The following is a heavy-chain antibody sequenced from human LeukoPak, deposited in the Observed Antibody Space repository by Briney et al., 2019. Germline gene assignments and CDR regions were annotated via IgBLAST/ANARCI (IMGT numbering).Heavy chain of an antibody. D-gene: IGHD1-26*01. CDR1: GFTFDDYG. J-gene: IGHJ6*03. CDR2: INWNGGST. V-gene: IGHV3-20*04. CDR3: ARGFALRPNLPTNYYMDV. Sequence: PGGSLRLSCAASGFTFDDYGMSWVRQAPGKGLEWVSGINWNGGSTGYADSVKGRFTISRDNAKNSLYLQMNSLRAEDTALYYCARGFALRPNLPTNYYMDVWGKGTTVTVSS.